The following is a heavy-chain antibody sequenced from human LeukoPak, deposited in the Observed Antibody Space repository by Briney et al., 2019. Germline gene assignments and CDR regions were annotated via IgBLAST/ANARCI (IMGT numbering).Heavy chain of an antibody. D-gene: IGHD7-27*01. J-gene: IGHJ5*02. CDR3: ARGGDPGDWFDP. Sequence: SVKVSCKASGGTFSSYAISWVRQAPGQGLEWMGGIIPIFGTANYAQKFQGRVTITADESTSTAYMELSSLRSEDTAVYYCARGGDPGDWFDPWGQGTLVTDSS. V-gene: IGHV1-69*13. CDR1: GGTFSSYA. CDR2: IIPIFGTA.